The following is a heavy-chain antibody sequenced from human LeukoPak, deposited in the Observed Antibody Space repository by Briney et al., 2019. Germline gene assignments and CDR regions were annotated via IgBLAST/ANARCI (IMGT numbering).Heavy chain of an antibody. Sequence: GGSLRLSCVASGFSFSNYGMHWVRQAPGKGLEWVAFIRYDGRNKYYADSVKGRFTISRDNSKNTLYVQMNSLRAEDTAVYYCAKEGYSRGYYSYYYMDVWGKGTTVTVSS. D-gene: IGHD6-13*01. J-gene: IGHJ6*03. CDR2: IRYDGRNK. V-gene: IGHV3-30*02. CDR3: AKEGYSRGYYSYYYMDV. CDR1: GFSFSNYG.